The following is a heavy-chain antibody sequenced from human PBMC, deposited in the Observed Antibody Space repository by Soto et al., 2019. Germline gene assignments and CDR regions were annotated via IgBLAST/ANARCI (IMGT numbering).Heavy chain of an antibody. CDR1: GFTFSAYA. V-gene: IGHV3-23*01. CDR3: AKMASDYVNSLDC. D-gene: IGHD4-4*01. J-gene: IGHJ4*02. Sequence: GGSLRLSCAASGFTFSAYAMTWVRQPPGKGLEWVSAIGGSGGNRYYAASVKGRFTISRDNSKYTVDLQMNSLRAEDTAVYFCAKMASDYVNSLDCWGQGTLVTVSS. CDR2: IGGSGGNR.